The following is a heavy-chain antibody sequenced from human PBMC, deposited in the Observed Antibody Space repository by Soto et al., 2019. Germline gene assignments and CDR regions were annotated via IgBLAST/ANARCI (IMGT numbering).Heavy chain of an antibody. V-gene: IGHV3-53*01. CDR3: ATRPLLPGAP. J-gene: IGHJ3*01. CDR1: GFTFSSND. Sequence: EVQLAESGGGLIQPGGSLSLSCAASGFTFSSNDMNLVRQDPGKGLEWVSLIYSGGSTYYADSVKGLFTISRDNSKTTLYLQMSNLRAEDTAVYYCATRPLLPGAPWGQGTMVTVSS. D-gene: IGHD2-15*01. CDR2: IYSGGST.